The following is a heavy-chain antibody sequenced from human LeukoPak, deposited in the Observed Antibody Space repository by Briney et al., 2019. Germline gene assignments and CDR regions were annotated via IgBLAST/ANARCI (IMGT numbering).Heavy chain of an antibody. Sequence: GGSLRLSCAASGFTFDDYAMHWVRQAPGKGLERVSGISWNSGSIGYADSVKGRFTISRDNAKNSLYLQMNSLRAEDTALYYCAKDNRSSSWYTFDYWGQGTLVTVSS. D-gene: IGHD6-13*01. CDR1: GFTFDDYA. V-gene: IGHV3-9*01. J-gene: IGHJ4*02. CDR3: AKDNRSSSWYTFDY. CDR2: ISWNSGSI.